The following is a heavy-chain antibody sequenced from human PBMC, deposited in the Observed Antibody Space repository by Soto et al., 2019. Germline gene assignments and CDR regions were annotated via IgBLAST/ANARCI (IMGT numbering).Heavy chain of an antibody. V-gene: IGHV1-69*13. D-gene: IGHD6-19*01. CDR1: ENTFSSYA. CDR3: ARFAGSSGFFDF. CDR2: IFPLIGTT. Sequence: SVNFSCKASENTFSSYAISWVRQAPGQGLEWMGGIFPLIGTTNYAQKFQGRITITAEEFTSTVYMELSSLRSEATAVYYCARFAGSSGFFDFWGQGTLVTVSS. J-gene: IGHJ4*02.